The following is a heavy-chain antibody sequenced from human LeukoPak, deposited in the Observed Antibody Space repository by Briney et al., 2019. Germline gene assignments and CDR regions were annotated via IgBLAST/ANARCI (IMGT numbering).Heavy chain of an antibody. CDR1: GFSFTTNW. Sequence: RGSLRPSCAASGFSFTTNWMHWVRQTPGKRLEWVAELNEDGTVKYYVDSVKGRFTISRDNAKNSLYLQMNRLRAEDTGVYFCANVPRSTVSYWGRGTLVTVSS. V-gene: IGHV3-7*01. CDR3: ANVPRSTVSY. D-gene: IGHD1-14*01. J-gene: IGHJ4*02. CDR2: LNEDGTVK.